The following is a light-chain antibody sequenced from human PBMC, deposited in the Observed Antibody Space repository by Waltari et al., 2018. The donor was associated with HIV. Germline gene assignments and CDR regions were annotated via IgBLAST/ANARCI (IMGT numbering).Light chain of an antibody. J-gene: IGLJ3*02. V-gene: IGLV3-21*02. CDR3: QVWDSSGDHRV. CDR2: DYN. CDR1: NLGSES. Sequence: SYVLTQPPSVSVAPGQTARVTCGGNNLGSESVHWYQQKPGQAPVLVVYDYNHRPSGIPERFSGSNSGNTATLTISRVEAGDEADYYCQVWDSSGDHRVFGGGTKLTVL.